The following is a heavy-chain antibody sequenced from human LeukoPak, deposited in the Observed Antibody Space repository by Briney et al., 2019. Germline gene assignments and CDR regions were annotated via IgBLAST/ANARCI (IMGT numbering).Heavy chain of an antibody. CDR1: GGSISSGSYY. J-gene: IGHJ5*02. D-gene: IGHD3-22*01. Sequence: SETLSLTCTVSGGSISSGSYYWSWIRQPAGKGLEWIGRIYTSGSTNYNPSLKSRVTISVDTSKNQFSLKLSSVTAAETAVYYCAREHTEEVGLLASSTWFDPWGQGTLVTVSS. V-gene: IGHV4-61*02. CDR2: IYTSGST. CDR3: AREHTEEVGLLASSTWFDP.